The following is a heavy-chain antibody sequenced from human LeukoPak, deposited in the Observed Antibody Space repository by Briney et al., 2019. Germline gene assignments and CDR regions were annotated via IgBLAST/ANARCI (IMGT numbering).Heavy chain of an antibody. CDR1: GGSISNYY. CDR2: IYYSGST. D-gene: IGHD2-15*01. Sequence: SETLSLTCIVSGGSISNYYWSWLRQPPGKGLEWIGYIYYSGSTAYNPSLKSRVTISVDTSKNQFSLKLSSLTAADTAVYYCARGPWGYCSRGGSCSDAFDIWGQGTMVTVSS. J-gene: IGHJ3*02. CDR3: ARGPWGYCSRGGSCSDAFDI. V-gene: IGHV4-59*01.